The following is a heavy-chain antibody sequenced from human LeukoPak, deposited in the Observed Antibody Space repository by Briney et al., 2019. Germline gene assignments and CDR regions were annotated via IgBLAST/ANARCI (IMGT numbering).Heavy chain of an antibody. Sequence: RAESLKISCKGSGYSFTTYWIACGRQLPGGGLLWMGIIFPDGSEIRYSPSFRGQVTISADKSISTAYLQWSRLKASDTAIYYCARHEGSGSYYSYWGQRTLVTVSS. CDR2: IFPDGSEI. J-gene: IGHJ4*02. CDR1: GYSFTTYW. D-gene: IGHD1-26*01. V-gene: IGHV5-51*01. CDR3: ARHEGSGSYYSY.